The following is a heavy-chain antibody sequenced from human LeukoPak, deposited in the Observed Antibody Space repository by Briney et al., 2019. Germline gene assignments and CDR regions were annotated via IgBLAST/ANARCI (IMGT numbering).Heavy chain of an antibody. CDR3: ARAGYCSGGSCYDAFHV. CDR1: GFTFSSYA. CDR2: SRNKANRYTT. V-gene: IGHV3-72*01. D-gene: IGHD2-15*01. J-gene: IGHJ3*01. Sequence: GGSLRLSCAASGFTFSSYAMDWVRQAPGKGLEWVGRSRNKANRYTTEYAASVKGRFTISRDDSKNSLYLQMNSLKTEDTAVFYCARAGYCSGGSCYDAFHVWGRGTMVTVSS.